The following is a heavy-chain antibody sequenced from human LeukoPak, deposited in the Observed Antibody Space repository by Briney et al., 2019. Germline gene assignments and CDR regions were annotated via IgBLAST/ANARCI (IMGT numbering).Heavy chain of an antibody. CDR1: GFSLSTSGVG. V-gene: IGHV2-5*01. Sequence: SGPTLVNPTQTLTLTCTFSGFSLSTSGVGVGWIRQPPGKALEWLALIYWNDDKRYSPSLKSRLTITEDTSKNQVVLTMTNMDPVDTATYYCAHRQSLVTAIPVYYFDYWGQGTLVTVSS. D-gene: IGHD2-21*02. J-gene: IGHJ4*02. CDR3: AHRQSLVTAIPVYYFDY. CDR2: IYWNDDK.